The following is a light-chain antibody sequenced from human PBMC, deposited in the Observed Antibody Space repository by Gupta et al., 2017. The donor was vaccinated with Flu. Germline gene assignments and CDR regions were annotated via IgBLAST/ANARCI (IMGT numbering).Light chain of an antibody. CDR1: YSNFGGNYY. CDR2: SNN. V-gene: IGLV1-40*01. J-gene: IGLJ1*01. Sequence: TITATGTYSNFGGNYYFYWPPPLPGPAPNFLIYSNNSRPSVVPARFSGSRSATSASLAITGLQAEDEADYFCQSYDSSLSGYVFGTGTKVTVL. CDR3: QSYDSSLSGYV.